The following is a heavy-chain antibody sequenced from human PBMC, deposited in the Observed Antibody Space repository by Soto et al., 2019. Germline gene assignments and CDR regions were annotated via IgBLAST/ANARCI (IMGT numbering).Heavy chain of an antibody. J-gene: IGHJ6*02. V-gene: IGHV4-59*01. CDR3: ARGVVRYFDWFGDYYGMDV. CDR1: GGSISSYY. D-gene: IGHD3-9*01. CDR2: IYYSGST. Sequence: SETLSLTCTVSGGSISSYYWSWIRQPPGKGLEWIGYIYYSGSTNYNPSLKSRVTISVDTSKNQFSLKLSSVTAADTAVYYCARGVVRYFDWFGDYYGMDVWGQGTTVTVSS.